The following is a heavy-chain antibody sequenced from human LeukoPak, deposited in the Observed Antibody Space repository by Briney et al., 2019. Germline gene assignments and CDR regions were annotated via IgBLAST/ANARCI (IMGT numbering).Heavy chain of an antibody. CDR2: INPSGGST. CDR3: ARDGGGDRYSGSYYYYYYYMDV. CDR1: GYTFTSYY. D-gene: IGHD1-26*01. J-gene: IGHJ6*03. Sequence: PSVKVSCKASGYTFTSYYMHWVPQAPGQGLERIGIINPSGGSTSYAQKFQGRVTMTRDTSTSTVYMELSSLRSEDTAVYYCARDGGGDRYSGSYYYYYYYMDVWGKGTTVTVSS. V-gene: IGHV1-46*01.